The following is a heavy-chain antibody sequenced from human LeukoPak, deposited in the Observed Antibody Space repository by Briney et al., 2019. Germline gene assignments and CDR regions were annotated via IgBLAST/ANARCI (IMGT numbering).Heavy chain of an antibody. V-gene: IGHV4-34*01. Sequence: SETLSLTCAVYGGSFSGYYWSWIRQPPGKGLEWIGEINHSGSTNYNPSLKSRVTISVDTSKNQFSLKLSSVTAADTAVYYCASFLGYSYGYYFDYWGQGTLVTVSS. CDR3: ASFLGYSYGYYFDY. CDR1: GGSFSGYY. CDR2: INHSGST. D-gene: IGHD5-18*01. J-gene: IGHJ4*02.